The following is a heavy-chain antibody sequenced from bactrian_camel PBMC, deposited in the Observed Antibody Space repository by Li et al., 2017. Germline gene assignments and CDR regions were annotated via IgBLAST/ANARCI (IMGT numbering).Heavy chain of an antibody. J-gene: IGHJ4*01. V-gene: IGHV3S68*01. CDR1: GEIGKSA. CDR2: ISRDGTT. CDR3: AAHKFGCRPNIRRTTYDY. D-gene: IGHD3*01. Sequence: HVQLVESGGGSVSAGGSLRLSCTSPTDYGEIGKSACRAWFRQAPGESREGVACISRDGTTTYADSVKGRFTISRDNAKNTLYLQMNSLKPEDTAMYYCAAHKFGCRPNIRRTTYDYWGQGTQVT.